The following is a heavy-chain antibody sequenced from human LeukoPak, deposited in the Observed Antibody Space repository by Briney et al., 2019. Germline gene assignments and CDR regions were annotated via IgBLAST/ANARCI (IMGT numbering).Heavy chain of an antibody. D-gene: IGHD5-12*01. Sequence: GGSLRLSCAASGFTFSSYGMHWVRQAPGKGLEWVAVISYDGSNKYYADSVKGRFTISRDNAKNSLYLQMNSLRAEDTALYYCAKDTRPRLATPYFDYWGQGTLVTVSS. V-gene: IGHV3-30*18. CDR2: ISYDGSNK. J-gene: IGHJ4*02. CDR3: AKDTRPRLATPYFDY. CDR1: GFTFSSYG.